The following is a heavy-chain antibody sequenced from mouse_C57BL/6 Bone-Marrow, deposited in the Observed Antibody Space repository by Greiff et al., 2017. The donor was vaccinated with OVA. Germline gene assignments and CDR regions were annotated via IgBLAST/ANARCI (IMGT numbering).Heavy chain of an antibody. CDR3: ARGDFTHGFAY. V-gene: IGHV1-69*01. D-gene: IGHD1-1*01. CDR2: IDPSDSYT. Sequence: QVQLQQPGAELVMPGASVKLSCTASGYTFTSYWMHWVKQRPGQGLEWIGEIDPSDSYTNYNQKFKGKSTLTADTSSSTAYMQLSSLTSEDSAVYYGARGDFTHGFAYWGQGTLVTVSA. CDR1: GYTFTSYW. J-gene: IGHJ3*01.